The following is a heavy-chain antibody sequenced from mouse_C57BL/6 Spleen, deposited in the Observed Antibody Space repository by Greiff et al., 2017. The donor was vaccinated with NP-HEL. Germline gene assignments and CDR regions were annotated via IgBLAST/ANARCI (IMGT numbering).Heavy chain of an antibody. CDR2: IDPANGNT. D-gene: IGHD2-1*01. CDR1: GFNIKNTY. CDR3: ARGPSLLPYAMDY. V-gene: IGHV14-3*01. J-gene: IGHJ4*01. Sequence: EVKLQESVAELVRPGASVKLSCTASGFNIKNTYMHWVKQRPEQGLEWIGRIDPANGNTKYAPKFQGKATITADTSSNTAYLQLSSLTSEDTAIYYCARGPSLLPYAMDYWGQGTSVTVSS.